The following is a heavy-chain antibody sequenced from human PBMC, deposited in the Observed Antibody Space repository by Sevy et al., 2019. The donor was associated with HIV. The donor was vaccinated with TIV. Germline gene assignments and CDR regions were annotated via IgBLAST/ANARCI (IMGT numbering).Heavy chain of an antibody. V-gene: IGHV3-11*06. CDR2: ISSLSSYT. J-gene: IGHJ3*02. CDR1: GFTFSNYY. Sequence: GGCLRLSCAASGFTFSNYYMSWIRQAPGKGLEWVSYISSLSSYTNFADSVKGRFTISRDNAKNSLYLQMKSLRAEDTTDYYCARGSGRYNDAFDIWGQGTMVTVSS. CDR3: ARGSGRYNDAFDI. D-gene: IGHD1-26*01.